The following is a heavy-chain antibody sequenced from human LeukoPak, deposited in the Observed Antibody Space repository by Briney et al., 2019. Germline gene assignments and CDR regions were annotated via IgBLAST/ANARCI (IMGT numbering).Heavy chain of an antibody. CDR2: IKSKTDGGTT. V-gene: IGHV3-15*01. D-gene: IGHD2-15*01. Sequence: GGSLRLSCAASGFTFSNAWMSWVRQAPGKGLEWVGRIKSKTDGGTTDYAAPVKGRFTISRDDSKNTLYLQMNSLKTEDTAVYYCTTGYCSGGSCFLLPPHFDYWGQGTLVTVSS. J-gene: IGHJ4*02. CDR3: TTGYCSGGSCFLLPPHFDY. CDR1: GFTFSNAW.